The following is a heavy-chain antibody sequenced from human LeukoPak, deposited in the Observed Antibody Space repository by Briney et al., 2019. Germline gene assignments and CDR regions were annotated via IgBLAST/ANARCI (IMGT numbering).Heavy chain of an antibody. J-gene: IGHJ4*02. V-gene: IGHV1-46*01. CDR3: ARDSGMVRGTVDY. CDR1: GYTFTSYY. Sequence: ASVKVSCKSSGYTFTSYYMYGVRQPPGQGLEWMGIINPSGGSTSYAQKFQGRVTMTRDTSTSTVYMELSSLRSEDTAVYYCARDSGMVRGTVDYWGQGTLVTVSS. D-gene: IGHD3-10*01. CDR2: INPSGGST.